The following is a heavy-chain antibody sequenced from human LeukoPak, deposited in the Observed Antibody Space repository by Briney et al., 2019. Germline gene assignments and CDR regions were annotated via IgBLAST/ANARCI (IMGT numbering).Heavy chain of an antibody. CDR1: GYTFTSYY. Sequence: ASVKVSCKASGYTFTSYYMHWVRQAPGQGLEWMGIINPSGGSTSYAQKFQGRVTMTRDTSTSTVYMELSSLRSDDTGVYYCARAVVGATRGIDYWGQGTLVTVSS. J-gene: IGHJ4*02. CDR2: INPSGGST. V-gene: IGHV1-46*01. D-gene: IGHD1-26*01. CDR3: ARAVVGATRGIDY.